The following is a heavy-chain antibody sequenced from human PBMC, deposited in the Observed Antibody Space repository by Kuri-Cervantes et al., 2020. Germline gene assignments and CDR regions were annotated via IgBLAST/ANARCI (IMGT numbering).Heavy chain of an antibody. J-gene: IGHJ4*02. CDR3: ARDPGYGGNSGVDY. Sequence: ASVKVSCKASGYTFTSYGISWVRQAPGQGLEWMGWISTYNGNTNYAQKLQGRVTMTTDTSTSTAYMELRCLSSDDTAVYYCARDPGYGGNSGVDYWGQGTLVTVSS. V-gene: IGHV1-18*01. CDR1: GYTFTSYG. D-gene: IGHD4-23*01. CDR2: ISTYNGNT.